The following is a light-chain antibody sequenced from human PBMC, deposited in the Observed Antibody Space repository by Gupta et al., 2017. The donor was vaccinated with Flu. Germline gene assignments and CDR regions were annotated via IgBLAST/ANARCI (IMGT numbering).Light chain of an antibody. J-gene: IGKJ1*01. Sequence: DIVMTESLDSMAVSLGGRATINCKSSQRVLYSSDKKNYLAWYQQKPGQPPKLLISWASNRESGVPDRFSGSGSGTDFTLTISSLQAEDLAVYCCQQYYSSPWTFGQGTKVEIK. V-gene: IGKV4-1*01. CDR1: QRVLYSSDKKNY. CDR2: WAS. CDR3: QQYYSSPWT.